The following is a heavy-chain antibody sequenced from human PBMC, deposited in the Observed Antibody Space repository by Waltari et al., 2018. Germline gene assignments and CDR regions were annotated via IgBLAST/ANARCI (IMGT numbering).Heavy chain of an antibody. CDR3: ARERKRITMIVVVIPDAFDI. CDR1: GGSISSYY. D-gene: IGHD3-22*01. J-gene: IGHJ3*02. V-gene: IGHV4-4*07. CDR2: IYTSGST. Sequence: QVQLQESGPGLVKPSETLSLTCTVSGGSISSYYWSWIRQPAGKGLEWIGRIYTSGSTNHNPSLKSRVTMSVDTSKNQFSLKLSSVTAADTAVYYCARERKRITMIVVVIPDAFDIWGQGTMVTVSS.